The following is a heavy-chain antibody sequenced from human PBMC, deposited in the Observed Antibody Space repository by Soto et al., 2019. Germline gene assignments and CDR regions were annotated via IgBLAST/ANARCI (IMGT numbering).Heavy chain of an antibody. D-gene: IGHD6-19*01. CDR3: ARKLSSNGWSAFDY. V-gene: IGHV1-46*01. Sequence: GASVKVSCKASGYTFTSYYMHWVRQAPGQGLEWMGIISSSSGSTTYAQKFQGRVTVTRDTSTTTVYMELSSLRSEDTAVYYCARKLSSNGWSAFDYWGQGTLVTVSS. CDR1: GYTFTSYY. CDR2: ISSSSGST. J-gene: IGHJ4*02.